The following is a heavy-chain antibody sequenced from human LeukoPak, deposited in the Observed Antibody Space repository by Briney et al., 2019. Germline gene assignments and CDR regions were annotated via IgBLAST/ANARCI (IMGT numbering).Heavy chain of an antibody. D-gene: IGHD3-10*01. Sequence: SETLSLTCTVSGGSISSSSYYWGWIRQPPGKGLEWIGSIYYSGSTYYNPSLKSRVTISVDTSKNQFSLKLSSVTAADTAVYYCARVPKGDGSGKKNYYYYMDVWGKGTTVTVSS. CDR3: ARVPKGDGSGKKNYYYYMDV. CDR2: IYYSGST. V-gene: IGHV4-39*07. J-gene: IGHJ6*03. CDR1: GGSISSSSYY.